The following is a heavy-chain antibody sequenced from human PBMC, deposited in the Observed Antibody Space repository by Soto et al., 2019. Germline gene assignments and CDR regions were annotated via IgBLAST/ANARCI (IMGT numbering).Heavy chain of an antibody. CDR2: IYPGDSDT. CDR1: GYSFTSYW. D-gene: IGHD3-3*01. Sequence: RGGSLKISCKGSGYSFTSYWIGWVRQMPGKGLEWMGIIYPGDSDTRYSPSFQGQVTISADKSISTAYLQWSSLKASDTAMYYCARQGPTTTIFGVVGGMDVWGQGTTVTVSS. V-gene: IGHV5-51*01. J-gene: IGHJ6*02. CDR3: ARQGPTTTIFGVVGGMDV.